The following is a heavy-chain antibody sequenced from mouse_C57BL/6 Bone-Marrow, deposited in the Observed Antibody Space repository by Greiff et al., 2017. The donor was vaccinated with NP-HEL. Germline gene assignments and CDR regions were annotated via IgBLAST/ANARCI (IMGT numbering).Heavy chain of an antibody. CDR1: GYTFTSYW. CDR3: AREGITTVPHYFDY. CDR2: IDPSDSYT. V-gene: IGHV1-69*01. J-gene: IGHJ2*01. D-gene: IGHD1-1*01. Sequence: QVQLQQPGAELVMPGASVKLSCKASGYTFTSYWMHWVKQRPGQGLEWIGEIDPSDSYTNYNQKFKGKSTLTVDKSSSTAYMQLSSLTSEDSAVYYGAREGITTVPHYFDYWGQGTTLTVSS.